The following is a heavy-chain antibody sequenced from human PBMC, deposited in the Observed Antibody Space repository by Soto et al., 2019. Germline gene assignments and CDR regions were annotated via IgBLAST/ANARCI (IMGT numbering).Heavy chain of an antibody. CDR3: ARVVGALGHWFDP. CDR1: GYTFTSNG. CDR2: ISAYNYNT. D-gene: IGHD1-26*01. J-gene: IGHJ5*02. V-gene: IGHV1-18*01. Sequence: QVQLVQSGAEVKKPGASVKVSCEASGYTFTSNGLSGVRQAPGQGLEWMGRISAYNYNTNYAQKLQGRVTMTTDTSTSTAYMELRSLRSDETAVYYCARVVGALGHWFDPWGQGTLVTVSS.